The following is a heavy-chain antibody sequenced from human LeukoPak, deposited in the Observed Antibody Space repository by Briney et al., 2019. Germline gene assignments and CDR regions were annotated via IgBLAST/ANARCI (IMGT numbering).Heavy chain of an antibody. CDR2: INTNTGNP. D-gene: IGHD2-8*01. Sequence: GASVEVSCKASGHTFSSYAMNWVRQAPGQGLEWMGWINTNTGNPTYAQGFTGRFVFSLDTSDNTPYLQISSLQAEDTAVYYCASFFCTSALCYYLDYWGQGTLVTVSS. CDR3: ASFFCTSALCYYLDY. J-gene: IGHJ4*02. CDR1: GHTFSSYA. V-gene: IGHV7-4-1*02.